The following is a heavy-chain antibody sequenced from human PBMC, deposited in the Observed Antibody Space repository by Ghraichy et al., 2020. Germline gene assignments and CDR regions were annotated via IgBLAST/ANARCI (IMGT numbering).Heavy chain of an antibody. V-gene: IGHV3-23*01. CDR3: AKETDTSGWYSADY. CDR2: IRGSGVKT. J-gene: IGHJ4*02. CDR1: GFTFSNYA. D-gene: IGHD6-19*01. Sequence: GGSLRLSCAASGFTFSNYAMSWLRQAPGKGLEWVSAIRGSGVKTYYAASVKGRFTVSRDNSKNSLYLQMNSLRVEDTAVYYCAKETDTSGWYSADYWGQGTLVTVSS.